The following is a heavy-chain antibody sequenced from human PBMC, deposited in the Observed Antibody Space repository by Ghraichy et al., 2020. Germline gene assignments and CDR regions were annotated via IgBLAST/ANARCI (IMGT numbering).Heavy chain of an antibody. CDR3: ARDMEVPGAFYYYYGMDV. CDR1: GFTFSSYA. Sequence: GGSLRLSCAASGFTFSSYAMHWVRQAPGKGLEWVAVISYDGSNKYYADAVKGRFTISRANSKNTLYLQMNILRAEDTAVYYCARDMEVPGAFYYYYGMDVWGQGTTVTVSS. V-gene: IGHV3-30-3*01. J-gene: IGHJ6*02. D-gene: IGHD3-10*01. CDR2: ISYDGSNK.